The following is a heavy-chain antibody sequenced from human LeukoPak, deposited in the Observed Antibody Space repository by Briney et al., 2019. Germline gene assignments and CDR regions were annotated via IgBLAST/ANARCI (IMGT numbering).Heavy chain of an antibody. Sequence: GRSPRLSCAASGFTFSSSGMHWVRQAPGMGLAWVSFISYDGGRKYYADSVKGRFTISRDNSKDTLYLQMNSLTADDTAVYYCAKDRSTTWAFDYWGPGTLVTVSS. CDR2: ISYDGGRK. V-gene: IGHV3-30*18. D-gene: IGHD1-14*01. CDR3: AKDRSTTWAFDY. J-gene: IGHJ4*02. CDR1: GFTFSSSG.